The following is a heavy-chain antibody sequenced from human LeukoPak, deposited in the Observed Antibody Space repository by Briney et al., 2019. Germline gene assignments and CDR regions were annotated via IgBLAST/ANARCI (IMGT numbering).Heavy chain of an antibody. CDR1: GDSIISTSYN. CDR2: IYHSGTT. CDR3: ARLPTGYPNWFDP. V-gene: IGHV4-39*01. J-gene: IGHJ5*02. Sequence: SETLSLTCTVSGDSIISTSYNWGWIRQPPGKGLEWIGTIYHSGTTYYNPSLESRVTISVDTSKNQFFLKLRSVTVADTAVYYCARLPTGYPNWFDPRGQGNLVTVSS. D-gene: IGHD3-9*01.